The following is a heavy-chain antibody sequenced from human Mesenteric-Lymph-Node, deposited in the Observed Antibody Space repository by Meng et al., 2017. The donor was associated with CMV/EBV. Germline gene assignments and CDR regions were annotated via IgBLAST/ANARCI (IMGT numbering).Heavy chain of an antibody. CDR2: ISAYNGNT. D-gene: IGHD2-2*01. J-gene: IGHJ6*02. V-gene: IGHV1-18*01. CDR1: GYTFTSYG. CDR3: ARETDCSSTSCYEQYYYYGIDV. Sequence: ASVKVSCKASGYTFTSYGISWVRQAPGQGLEWMGWISAYNGNTNYAQKLQGRVTMTTDTSTSTAYMELRSLRADDTAVYYCARETDCSSTSCYEQYYYYGIDVWGQGTTVTVSS.